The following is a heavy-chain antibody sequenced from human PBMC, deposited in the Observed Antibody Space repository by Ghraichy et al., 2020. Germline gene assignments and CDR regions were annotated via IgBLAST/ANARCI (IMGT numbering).Heavy chain of an antibody. D-gene: IGHD2-2*01. CDR2: IVVGSGNT. Sequence: SVKVSCKASGFTFTSSAVQWVRQARGQRLEWIGWIVVGSGNTNYAQKFQERVTITRDMSTSTAYMELSSLRSEDTAVYYWAAAEKDCSSTSCYDAFDIWGQGTMVTVSS. J-gene: IGHJ3*02. CDR1: GFTFTSSA. V-gene: IGHV1-58*01. CDR3: AAAEKDCSSTSCYDAFDI.